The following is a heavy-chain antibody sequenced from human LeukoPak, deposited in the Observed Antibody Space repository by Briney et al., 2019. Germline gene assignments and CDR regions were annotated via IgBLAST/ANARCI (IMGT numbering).Heavy chain of an antibody. Sequence: GGSLRLSCAASGFTFSSYSMNWVRQAPGKGLEWVSSISSSSSYIYYADSVKGRFTIFRDNAKNSLYLQMNSLRAEDTAVYYCARDYTVVTSDFDYWGQGTLVTVSS. D-gene: IGHD4-23*01. V-gene: IGHV3-21*01. J-gene: IGHJ4*02. CDR2: ISSSSSYI. CDR1: GFTFSSYS. CDR3: ARDYTVVTSDFDY.